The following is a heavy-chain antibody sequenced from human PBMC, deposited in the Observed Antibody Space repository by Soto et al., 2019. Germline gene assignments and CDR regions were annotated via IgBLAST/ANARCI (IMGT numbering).Heavy chain of an antibody. Sequence: QVQVMQSGAEVKKPGDSVKVSCKTSGYIFSDYGINWVRQAPGQGLEWMGWISGYSGNANLAQKFQGRATMTTDKPTSTAYMELGRLRSADTAVYYCAKRLAGTTWGQSDYWGQGTLVTFSS. V-gene: IGHV1-18*04. D-gene: IGHD4-17*01. CDR2: ISGYSGNA. CDR1: GYIFSDYG. CDR3: AKRLAGTTWGQSDY. J-gene: IGHJ4*02.